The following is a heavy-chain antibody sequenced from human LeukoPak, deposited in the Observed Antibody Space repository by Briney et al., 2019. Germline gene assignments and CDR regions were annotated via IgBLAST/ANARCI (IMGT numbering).Heavy chain of an antibody. CDR1: GCSISSGDYY. D-gene: IGHD3-10*01. V-gene: IGHV4-30-4*01. CDR3: AGAVRGAPPWFDP. J-gene: IGHJ5*02. Sequence: PSETLSLTCTVSGCSISSGDYYWIWIRQPPGQGLEWIGYIYYSGSYYYNPSLKSRVTISVDTSKNQFSLKLISVAAADTAVYYCAGAVRGAPPWFDPWDQGTRVTVSS. CDR2: IYYSGSY.